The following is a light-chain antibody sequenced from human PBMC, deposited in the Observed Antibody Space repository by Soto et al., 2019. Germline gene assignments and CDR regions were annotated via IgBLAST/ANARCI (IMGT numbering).Light chain of an antibody. CDR1: QGVTTT. CDR3: QQYNNWPFS. V-gene: IGKV3-15*01. CDR2: DVS. Sequence: EIVMTQSPATLSVSPGERATLSCRAGQGVTTTFAWYQQKSGQSPRLLIYDVSIRATGVPARFSATGSETDFTLTISGLQSEDSAVYFCQQYNNWPFSFGQGTQGGYQ. J-gene: IGKJ1*01.